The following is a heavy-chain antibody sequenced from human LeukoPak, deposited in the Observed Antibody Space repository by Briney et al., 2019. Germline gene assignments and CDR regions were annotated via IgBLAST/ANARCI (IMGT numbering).Heavy chain of an antibody. Sequence: PGGSLRLSCAASGFTFSSYEMNWVRQAPGKGLEWVSYISSSGSTIYYADSVKGRFTISRDNSKNSLYLQMNSLRTEDTALYYCAKNAREGYAFDIWGQGTMVTVSS. J-gene: IGHJ3*02. D-gene: IGHD1-1*01. V-gene: IGHV3-48*03. CDR3: AKNAREGYAFDI. CDR2: ISSSGSTI. CDR1: GFTFSSYE.